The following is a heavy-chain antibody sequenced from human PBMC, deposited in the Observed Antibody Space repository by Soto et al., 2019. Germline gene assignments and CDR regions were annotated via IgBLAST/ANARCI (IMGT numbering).Heavy chain of an antibody. CDR1: GGSVNGYY. V-gene: IGHV4-34*01. CDR3: ATRITVFGLLIPPFDP. Sequence: LSLTCAVYGGSVNGYYWNWIRQPPGKGLEWIGEINHTGSTHYNPSLKSRVTMSVDTSKNQFSLRLSSVTAADTAIYYCATRITVFGLLIPPFDPWGQGTQVTVSS. CDR2: INHTGST. J-gene: IGHJ5*02. D-gene: IGHD3-3*01.